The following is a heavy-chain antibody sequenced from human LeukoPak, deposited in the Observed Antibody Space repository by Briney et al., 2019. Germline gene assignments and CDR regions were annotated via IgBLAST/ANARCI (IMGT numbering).Heavy chain of an antibody. J-gene: IGHJ6*03. V-gene: IGHV5-51*01. CDR2: IYRGESDT. CDR1: GYSFTNYW. D-gene: IGHD4-17*01. CDR3: SDYVYYYFMDV. Sequence: GESLKISCKGSGYSFTNYWIAWVGQMPGKGLEWMGIIYRGESDTRYSPSVQGQVPISADKSISTAYLQWSSLKASDTAVTTVSDYVYYYFMDVWGKGTTVTVSS.